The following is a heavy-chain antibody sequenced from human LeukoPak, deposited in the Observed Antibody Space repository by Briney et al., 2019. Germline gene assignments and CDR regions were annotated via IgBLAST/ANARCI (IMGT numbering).Heavy chain of an antibody. Sequence: GGSLRLSCAASGFIFSNYSMHWVRQAPGKGLECVSSFWHNWGNTVYADSVKGRYTISRDDYKNTLYLHIDSLRPEHIAVFLCARDQLGFGSNWGFYMDVWGKGTPVTVSS. CDR3: ARDQLGFGSNWGFYMDV. J-gene: IGHJ6*03. D-gene: IGHD6-13*01. CDR1: GFIFSNYS. CDR2: FWHNWGNT. V-gene: IGHV3-64*02.